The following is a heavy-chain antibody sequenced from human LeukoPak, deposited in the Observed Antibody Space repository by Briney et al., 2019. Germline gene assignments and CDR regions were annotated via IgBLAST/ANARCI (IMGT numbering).Heavy chain of an antibody. CDR2: IIPILGIA. J-gene: IGHJ4*02. CDR3: ARVGGGDFRFDY. D-gene: IGHD2-21*02. V-gene: IGHV1-69*04. Sequence: SVKVSCKASGYTFTSYDINWVRQATGQGLEWMGRIIPILGIANYAQKFQGRVTITADKSTSTAYMELSSLRSEDTAVYYCARVGGGDFRFDYWGQGTLVTVSS. CDR1: GYTFTSYD.